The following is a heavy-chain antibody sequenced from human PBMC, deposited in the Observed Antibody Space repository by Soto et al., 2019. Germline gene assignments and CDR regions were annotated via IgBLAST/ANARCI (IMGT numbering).Heavy chain of an antibody. CDR1: GGSISSGGYY. D-gene: IGHD3-10*01. CDR2: IYYSGST. V-gene: IGHV4-61*08. Sequence: SETLSLTCTVSGGSISSGGYYWSWIRQHPGKGLELVGYIYYSGSTNYNPSLKSRVTISVDTSKNQFSLKLSSVTAADTAVYYCARAPRGNYGYPSYFDYWGQGTLVTVSS. CDR3: ARAPRGNYGYPSYFDY. J-gene: IGHJ4*02.